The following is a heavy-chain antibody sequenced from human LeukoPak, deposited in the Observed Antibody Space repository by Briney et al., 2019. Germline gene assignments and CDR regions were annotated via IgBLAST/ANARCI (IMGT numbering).Heavy chain of an antibody. D-gene: IGHD3-3*01. CDR2: ISSSSSYI. CDR3: ARVASYDFWSGQYAPFYYYYYMDV. J-gene: IGHJ6*03. Sequence: GGSLRLSCAASGFTFSSYSMNWVRQAPGKGLEWVSSISSSSSYIYYADSVKGRFTISRDNAKNSLYLQINSLRAEDTAVYYCARVASYDFWSGQYAPFYYYYYMDVWGKGTTVTVSS. V-gene: IGHV3-21*01. CDR1: GFTFSSYS.